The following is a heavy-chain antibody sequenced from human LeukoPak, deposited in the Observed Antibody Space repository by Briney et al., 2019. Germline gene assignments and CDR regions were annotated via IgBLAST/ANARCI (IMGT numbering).Heavy chain of an antibody. D-gene: IGHD6-19*01. V-gene: IGHV3-11*01. CDR2: ISSSGSTI. Sequence: GGSLRLSCAASGFTFSDYYMSWIRQAPGKGLEWVSYISSSGSTIYYADSVKGRSTISRDNAKNSLYLQMNSLRAEDTAVYYCARVPPYSSGWYSYYYYMDVWGKGTTVTVSS. J-gene: IGHJ6*03. CDR3: ARVPPYSSGWYSYYYYMDV. CDR1: GFTFSDYY.